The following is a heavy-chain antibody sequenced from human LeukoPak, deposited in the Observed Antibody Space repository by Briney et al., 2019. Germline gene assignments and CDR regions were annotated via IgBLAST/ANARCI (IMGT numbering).Heavy chain of an antibody. CDR1: GGSISTGGYY. CDR3: ARTAGWSYGFDY. J-gene: IGHJ4*02. D-gene: IGHD5-18*01. V-gene: IGHV4-31*03. CDR2: IYNSGTT. Sequence: SETLSLTCTVSGGSISTGGYYRTWIRQHPGKGLEWIGYIYNSGTTYYNPSLESRVTISGDTSKNQFSLKLSSVTAADTAVYYCARTAGWSYGFDYWGQGTLVTVSS.